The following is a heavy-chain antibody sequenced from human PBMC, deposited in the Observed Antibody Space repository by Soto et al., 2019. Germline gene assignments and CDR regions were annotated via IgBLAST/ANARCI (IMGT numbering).Heavy chain of an antibody. J-gene: IGHJ6*02. Sequence: LSLTCTVSGGSISSGDYYWSWIRQPPGKGLEWIGYIYYSGTTYYNPSLKSRVTISVDTSRNQFSLKVSSVTAADTAVYYCARALIQLWPHYYYGMDVWGQGTTVTVSS. CDR1: GGSISSGDYY. D-gene: IGHD5-18*01. CDR2: IYYSGTT. V-gene: IGHV4-30-4*01. CDR3: ARALIQLWPHYYYGMDV.